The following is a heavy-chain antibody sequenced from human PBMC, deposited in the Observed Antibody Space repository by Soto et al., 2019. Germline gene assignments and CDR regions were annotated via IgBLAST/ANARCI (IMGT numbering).Heavy chain of an antibody. Sequence: QVTLKESGPVLVKPTETLTLTCTVSGFSLSNARMGVSWIRQPPGKALEWLAHIFSNDEKSYSTSLKSRLTISKDTSKSQVVLTMTNMDPVDTATYYCARIWRWFGELYPLMDVWGKGTTVTVSS. CDR3: ARIWRWFGELYPLMDV. J-gene: IGHJ6*04. CDR2: IFSNDEK. CDR1: GFSLSNARMG. V-gene: IGHV2-26*01. D-gene: IGHD3-10*01.